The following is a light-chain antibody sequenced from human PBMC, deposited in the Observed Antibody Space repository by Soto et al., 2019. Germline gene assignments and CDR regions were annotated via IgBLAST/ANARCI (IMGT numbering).Light chain of an antibody. J-gene: IGKJ2*01. CDR1: QDISNH. CDR2: AAS. V-gene: IGKV1-33*01. CDR3: QQYGSLPYI. Sequence: DIQMTQPPSSLSASVGDRVTITCQASQDISNHLNWYQLQPGEAPKLLIYAASNLETGVPSRFSGGGSGTDFTSTISSLQPEDIAIYYCQQYGSLPYIFGQGTKLEIK.